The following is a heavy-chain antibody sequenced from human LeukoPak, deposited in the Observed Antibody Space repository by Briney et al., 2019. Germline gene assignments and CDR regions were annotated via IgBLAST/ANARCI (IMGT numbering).Heavy chain of an antibody. J-gene: IGHJ4*02. CDR1: GFTLNNYG. CDR3: AKDQYSSGWYFDY. D-gene: IGHD6-19*01. CDR2: IRYDGNND. Sequence: GGSLRLSCAASGFTLNNYGIHWVRQAPGKGLEWVAFIRYDGNNDYYADSVKGRFTVSRDNSKNTLYLQMNSLRVEDTAIYYCAKDQYSSGWYFDYWGQGTLVTVSS. V-gene: IGHV3-30*02.